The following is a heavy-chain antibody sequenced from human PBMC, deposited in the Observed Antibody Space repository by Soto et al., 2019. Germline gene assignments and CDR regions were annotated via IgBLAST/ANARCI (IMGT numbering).Heavy chain of an antibody. J-gene: IGHJ5*02. CDR3: ARYMITFGGVIANNWFDP. V-gene: IGHV5-51*01. CDR2: IYAGDSDT. CDR1: EYSFTNYW. D-gene: IGHD3-16*02. Sequence: GESLKISCKGSEYSFTNYWIAWVRQMPGKGLEWMGIIYAGDSDTRYSPSFQGQVTISADKSISTAYLQWGSLKASDTAMYYCARYMITFGGVIANNWFDPWGQGTLVTVSS.